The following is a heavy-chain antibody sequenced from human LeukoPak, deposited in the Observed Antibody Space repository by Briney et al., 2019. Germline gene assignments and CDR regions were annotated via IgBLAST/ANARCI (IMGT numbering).Heavy chain of an antibody. D-gene: IGHD3-22*01. J-gene: IGHJ4*02. CDR1: GYSFTSYW. CDR3: ARGYDSSGYWFRYFDY. V-gene: IGHV5-51*01. CDR2: IYPGDSDT. Sequence: GESLKISCKGSGYSFTSYWIGWVRQMPGKGLEWMGIIYPGDSDTRYSPSFQGQVTISADKSISTAYLQWSSLKASDTAMYYRARGYDSSGYWFRYFDYWGQGTLVTVSS.